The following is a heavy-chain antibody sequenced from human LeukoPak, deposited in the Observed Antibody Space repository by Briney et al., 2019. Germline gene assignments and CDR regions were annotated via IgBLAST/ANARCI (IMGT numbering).Heavy chain of an antibody. CDR1: GYTFTGYY. D-gene: IGHD2-15*01. J-gene: IGHJ5*02. V-gene: IGHV1-2*06. CDR2: VNPNSGGT. CDR3: ARDRLSGGSRRSPHWFDP. Sequence: ASVKVSCKASGYTFTGYYMHWVRQAPGQGLEWMGRVNPNSGGTNYAQKFQGRGTITRDTSISTAYMELSRLRSDATAAYYCARDRLSGGSRRSPHWFDPWGQGTLVTVSS.